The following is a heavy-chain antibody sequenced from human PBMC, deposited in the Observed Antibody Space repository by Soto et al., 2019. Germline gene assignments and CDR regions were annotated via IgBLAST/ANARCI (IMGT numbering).Heavy chain of an antibody. CDR3: AREHRGVDEFDP. CDR1: GCTFTSYY. D-gene: IGHD3-10*01. J-gene: IGHJ5*02. CDR2: INPSGGST. V-gene: IGHV1-46*01. Sequence: GASVKVSCKASGCTFTSYYMHWVRQAPGQGLEWMGIINPSGGSTSYAQKFQGRVTMTRDTSTSTVYMELSSLRSEDTAVYYCAREHRGVDEFDPWGQGTLVTVSS.